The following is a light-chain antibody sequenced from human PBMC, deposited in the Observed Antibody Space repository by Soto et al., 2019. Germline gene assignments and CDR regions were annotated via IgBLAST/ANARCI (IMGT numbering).Light chain of an antibody. CDR2: DVS. V-gene: IGLV2-14*01. Sequence: QSALTQPASVSGSPGQSITISCTGTSSDVGGYNYVSWYQQHPGKAPKLMIYDVSNRPSGVSNRFSGSKSGNTASLTISGPQLEDGADYNCGPYKSATPLFFSGIGPKVPVL. CDR3: GPYKSATPLFF. J-gene: IGLJ1*01. CDR1: SSDVGGYNY.